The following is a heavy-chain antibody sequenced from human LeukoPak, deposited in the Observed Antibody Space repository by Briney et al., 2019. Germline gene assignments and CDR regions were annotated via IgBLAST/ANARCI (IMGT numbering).Heavy chain of an antibody. CDR2: IYYSGST. D-gene: IGHD3/OR15-3a*01. J-gene: IGHJ3*02. CDR3: ARHRRHFDFSTGYYAGPFDI. V-gene: IGHV4-39*01. Sequence: PSETLSLTCTVSGGSISSGDYYWSWFRQPPGKGLEWIGCIYYSGSTYYIPSLKSRVTISLHTSKNQFSLKLSSVTAADTAVYYCARHRRHFDFSTGYYAGPFDIWGQGTMVTVSS. CDR1: GGSISSGDYY.